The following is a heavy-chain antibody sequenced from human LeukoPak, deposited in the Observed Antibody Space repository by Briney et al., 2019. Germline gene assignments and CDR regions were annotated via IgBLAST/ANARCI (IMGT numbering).Heavy chain of an antibody. J-gene: IGHJ6*02. Sequence: SETLSLTCTVSGGSISSGGYYWNWIRQPPGKGLEWIGYISQSGSTYYNPSLKSRVTISVDRSKSQFSLKLSSVTAADTAVYYCARSGYTFYSMDVWGQGTTVTVSS. CDR3: ARSGYTFYSMDV. D-gene: IGHD5-12*01. CDR2: ISQSGST. CDR1: GGSISSGGYY. V-gene: IGHV4-30-2*01.